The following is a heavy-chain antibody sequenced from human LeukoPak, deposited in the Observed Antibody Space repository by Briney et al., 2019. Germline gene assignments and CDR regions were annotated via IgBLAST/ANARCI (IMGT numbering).Heavy chain of an antibody. CDR2: INDRGIT. CDR1: GGPFSGYF. Sequence: PSETLSLTCAVSGGPFSGYFWNWIRQPPGKSLEWIGEINDRGITNCNPSLKSRVTISVDTSRNQLSLKLTSVTAADTAVYYCARDPTTVVTVPYYFDDWGQGTLVTVSS. D-gene: IGHD4-23*01. J-gene: IGHJ4*02. CDR3: ARDPTTVVTVPYYFDD. V-gene: IGHV4-34*01.